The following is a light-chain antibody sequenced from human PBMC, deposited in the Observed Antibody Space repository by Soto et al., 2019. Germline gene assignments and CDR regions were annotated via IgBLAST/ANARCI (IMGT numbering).Light chain of an antibody. CDR3: QQLNTYPP. CDR1: QGIGSY. J-gene: IGKJ4*01. Sequence: DLPLTQSPSFLSASVGDRVTITCRASQGIGSYLGWYQQAPVKAPKRLIYGASPLQSGVPSRFSGSGPGTEFSLTVRGLQPEDVATYFVQQLNTYPPFGGGTKVEI. V-gene: IGKV1-9*01. CDR2: GAS.